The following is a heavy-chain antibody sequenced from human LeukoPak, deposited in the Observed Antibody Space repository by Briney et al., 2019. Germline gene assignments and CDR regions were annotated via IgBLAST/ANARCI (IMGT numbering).Heavy chain of an antibody. CDR1: GGTFISYA. D-gene: IGHD2-2*01. J-gene: IGHJ4*02. CDR3: ASLVPAAMGGSFDY. CDR2: IIPIFGTA. Sequence: SVTVSCKASGGTFISYAISWVRQAPGQGLEWMGGIIPIFGTANYAQKFQGRVTITTDESTSTAYMELSSLRSEDTAVYYCASLVPAAMGGSFDYWGQGTLVTVSS. V-gene: IGHV1-69*05.